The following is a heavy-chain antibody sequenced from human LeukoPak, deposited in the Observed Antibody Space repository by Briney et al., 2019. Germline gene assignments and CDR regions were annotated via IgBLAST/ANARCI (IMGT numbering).Heavy chain of an antibody. J-gene: IGHJ4*02. D-gene: IGHD6-19*01. CDR3: AKDGNPGYSSGWYDY. V-gene: IGHV3-23*01. CDR1: GFTFSNFA. CDR2: LSDDGDNT. Sequence: GGSLRLSCAASGFTFSNFAMSWVRQAPGKGLEWVSALSDDGDNTYYPDSVKGRFTISRDNSKSTLYLQINSLRAEDTAVCYCAKDGNPGYSSGWYDYWGQGALVTASS.